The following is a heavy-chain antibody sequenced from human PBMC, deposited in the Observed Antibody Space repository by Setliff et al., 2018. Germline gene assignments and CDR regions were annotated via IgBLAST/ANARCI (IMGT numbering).Heavy chain of an antibody. CDR3: ARAPGRQDYHYMEL. CDR1: DDSISSSSYY. CDR2: IYYSGST. D-gene: IGHD2-15*01. V-gene: IGHV4-39*01. Sequence: SETLSLTCTVSDDSISSSSYYWGWIRQPPGKGLEWIGSIYYSGSTYYNPSLKSRVTISVDTSKNQFSLKLSSVTAADTAVYYCARAPGRQDYHYMELWGKGTTVTVSS. J-gene: IGHJ6*03.